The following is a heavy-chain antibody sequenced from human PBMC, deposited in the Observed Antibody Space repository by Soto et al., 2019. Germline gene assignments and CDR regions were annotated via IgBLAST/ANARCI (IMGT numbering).Heavy chain of an antibody. CDR3: ARDPTALFFTYYYYYGMDV. V-gene: IGHV3-21*01. J-gene: IGHJ6*02. Sequence: PGGSLRLSCAASGFTFSLYSMIWVRQAPGKGLEWVASITSSSSYIYYEDSLKGRFTISRDNAKNSLYLQMNSLRAEDTAVYYCARDPTALFFTYYYYYGMDVWGQGTTVTVSS. CDR2: ITSSSSYI. CDR1: GFTFSLYS.